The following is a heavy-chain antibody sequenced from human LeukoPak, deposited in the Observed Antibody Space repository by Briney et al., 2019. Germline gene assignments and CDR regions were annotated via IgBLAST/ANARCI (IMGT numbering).Heavy chain of an antibody. D-gene: IGHD6-19*01. CDR1: GFTFSSYE. Sequence: GGSLRLSCAASGFTFSSYEMNWVRQAPGKGLEWVSYISSGSTIYDADSVKGRFTISRDNTKNSLYQQMNSLRAEDTAVYYCARESIAVAGAPFDYWGQGTLVTVSS. CDR2: ISSGSTI. J-gene: IGHJ4*02. V-gene: IGHV3-48*03. CDR3: ARESIAVAGAPFDY.